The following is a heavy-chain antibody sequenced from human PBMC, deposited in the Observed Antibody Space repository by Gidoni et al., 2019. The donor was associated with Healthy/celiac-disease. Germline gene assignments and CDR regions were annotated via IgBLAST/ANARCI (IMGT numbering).Heavy chain of an antibody. J-gene: IGHJ4*02. V-gene: IGHV3-23*01. Sequence: EVQLLASGGGLVQPGGSLSLSCAASAFTFSSYAMSWVRQAPGTGLEWVLAMSGSGGSTYDADSVKGRFTISRDNSKNTLYLQMNSLRAEDTAVYYCAKGRYYDSSGHYYFDYWGQGTLVTVSS. CDR1: AFTFSSYA. CDR3: AKGRYYDSSGHYYFDY. D-gene: IGHD3-22*01. CDR2: MSGSGGST.